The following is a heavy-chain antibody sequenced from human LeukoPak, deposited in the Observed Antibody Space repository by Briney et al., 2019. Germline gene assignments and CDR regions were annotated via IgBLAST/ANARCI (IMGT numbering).Heavy chain of an antibody. V-gene: IGHV4-61*01. CDR2: IYYSGST. CDR1: GGSVSSGSYY. Sequence: SETLSLTCTVSGGSVSSGSYYWSWIRQPPGKGLEWIGYIYYSGSTNYNPSLKSRVTISVDTSKNQFSLKLSSVTAADTAVYYCARAYSGYFPEYYYYYYGMDVWGQGTTVTVSS. CDR3: ARAYSGYFPEYYYYYYGMDV. J-gene: IGHJ6*02. D-gene: IGHD5-12*01.